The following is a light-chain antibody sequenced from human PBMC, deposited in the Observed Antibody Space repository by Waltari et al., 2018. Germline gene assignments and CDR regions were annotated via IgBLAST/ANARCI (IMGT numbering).Light chain of an antibody. CDR3: QQRSNWPPYT. Sequence: EIVVTQSPATLSLSPGERTTLPCRASKSVGTYLAWYQQKPGQAPRLLIYDASNRATGIPARFSGSGSGTDFTLTISSLEPEDFAVYYCQQRSNWPPYTFGQGTKLEIK. J-gene: IGKJ2*01. CDR1: KSVGTY. V-gene: IGKV3-11*01. CDR2: DAS.